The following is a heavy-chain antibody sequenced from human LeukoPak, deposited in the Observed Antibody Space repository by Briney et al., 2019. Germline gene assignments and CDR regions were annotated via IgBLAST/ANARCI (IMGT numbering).Heavy chain of an antibody. J-gene: IGHJ4*02. D-gene: IGHD3-22*01. CDR3: ARVGKRRADSSGYYAYYFDY. CDR2: IWYDGSNK. Sequence: PGGSLRLSCAASGFTFSSYGMPWVRQAPGKGLEWVAVIWYDGSNKYYADSVKGRFTISRDNSKNTLYLQMNSLRAEDTAVYYCARVGKRRADSSGYYAYYFDYWGQGTLVTVSS. V-gene: IGHV3-33*01. CDR1: GFTFSSYG.